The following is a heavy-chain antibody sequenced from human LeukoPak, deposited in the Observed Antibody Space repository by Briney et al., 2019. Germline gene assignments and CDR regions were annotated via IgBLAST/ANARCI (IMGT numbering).Heavy chain of an antibody. CDR2: FSASGNG. CDR3: ARSSGWSFRGNAFDI. V-gene: IGHV4-61*02. Sequence: SETLSLTCTVSGDSISTDDYYWSWIRQPAGKGLEWIGRFSASGNGNYNPSLKSRVTISVDTSKNQFSLKLSSVTAADTAVYYCARSSGWSFRGNAFDIWGQGTMVTVSS. CDR1: GDSISTDDYY. D-gene: IGHD6-19*01. J-gene: IGHJ3*02.